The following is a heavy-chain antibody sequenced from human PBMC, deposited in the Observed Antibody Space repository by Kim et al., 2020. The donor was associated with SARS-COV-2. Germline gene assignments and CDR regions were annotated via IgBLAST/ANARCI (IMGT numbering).Heavy chain of an antibody. J-gene: IGHJ4*02. V-gene: IGHV3-11*01. CDR3: ASSITIFGVVTLFDY. Sequence: EPVQGRFTISRDNAKNSLYLQRNILRAEDTAVYYCASSITIFGVVTLFDYWGQGTLVTVSS. D-gene: IGHD3-3*01.